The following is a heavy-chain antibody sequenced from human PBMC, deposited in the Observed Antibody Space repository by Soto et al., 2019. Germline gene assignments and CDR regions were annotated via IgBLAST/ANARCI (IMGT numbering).Heavy chain of an antibody. CDR2: ISSTTNYI. CDR3: ARESEDLTSNFDY. CDR1: GFTFTRYS. V-gene: IGHV3-21*06. J-gene: IGHJ4*02. Sequence: GGSLRLSCAASGFTFTRYSMNWVRQAPGKGLEWVSSISSTTNYIYYGDSMKGRFTISRDNAKNSLYLEMNSLKAEDTAVYYCARESEDLTSNFDYWGQGTLVTVSS.